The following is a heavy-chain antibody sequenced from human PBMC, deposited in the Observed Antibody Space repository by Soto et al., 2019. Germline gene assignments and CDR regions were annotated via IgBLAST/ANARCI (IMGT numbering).Heavy chain of an antibody. D-gene: IGHD3-3*01. Sequence: PGGSLRLSCAASGFTFSSYEMNWVRQAPGKGLEWVSYISTRGSTKYYADCVKGRLTISRDDAKNSLYLQMNSLRVEDTVVYYCARAGVTIFGVVVGYAGMEVWGQGTTGTVSS. J-gene: IGHJ6*02. CDR2: ISTRGSTK. V-gene: IGHV3-48*03. CDR3: ARAGVTIFGVVVGYAGMEV. CDR1: GFTFSSYE.